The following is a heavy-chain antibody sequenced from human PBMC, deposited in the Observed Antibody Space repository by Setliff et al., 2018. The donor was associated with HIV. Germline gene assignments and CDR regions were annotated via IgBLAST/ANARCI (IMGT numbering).Heavy chain of an antibody. D-gene: IGHD3-22*01. CDR3: ARHVDYFDSSGNDAFDI. CDR1: GGSISSSSYY. Sequence: SETLSLTCTVSGGSISSSSYYWGWIRQPPGKGLERIGSIYYSGSTYYNPSLKSRVTISVDTSKNQFSLKLSSVTAADTAVYYCARHVDYFDSSGNDAFDIWGQGTMVTVSS. J-gene: IGHJ3*02. CDR2: IYYSGST. V-gene: IGHV4-39*01.